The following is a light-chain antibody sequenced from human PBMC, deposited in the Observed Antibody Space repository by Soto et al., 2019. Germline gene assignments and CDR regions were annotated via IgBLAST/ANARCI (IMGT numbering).Light chain of an antibody. V-gene: IGKV1-39*01. Sequence: DIQMTQSPSSLSASVGDRVTITCRASQSISSYLNWYQHKPGKAPKLLIYAASSLQSGVPSRFSGSGSGTDFPLTSSSQQPEDFATYYCQQSYSTLTFGGGTKVEIK. CDR1: QSISSY. CDR2: AAS. CDR3: QQSYSTLT. J-gene: IGKJ4*01.